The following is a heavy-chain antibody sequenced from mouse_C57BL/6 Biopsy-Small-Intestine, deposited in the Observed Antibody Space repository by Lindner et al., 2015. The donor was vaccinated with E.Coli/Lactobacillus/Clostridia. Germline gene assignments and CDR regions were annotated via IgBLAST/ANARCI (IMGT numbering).Heavy chain of an antibody. V-gene: IGHV1-63*02. CDR1: GYTFTNYW. CDR3: ARGGYGDYSAMDY. D-gene: IGHD2-13*01. J-gene: IGHJ4*01. CDR2: ITWRWFT. Sequence: VQLQESGAELVRPGTSVKMSCKAAGYTFTNYWIGWVKQRPGHGLEWIGDITWRWFTHYNEKFKDKATLTADTSSSTAYMQLSSLTSEDSAIYYCARGGYGDYSAMDYWSQGTSVTVSS.